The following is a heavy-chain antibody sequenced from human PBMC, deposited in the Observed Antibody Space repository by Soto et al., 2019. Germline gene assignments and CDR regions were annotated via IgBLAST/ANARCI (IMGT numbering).Heavy chain of an antibody. CDR1: GGTFSSYA. J-gene: IGHJ6*02. V-gene: IGHV1-69*05. CDR3: ARHPGGRGYYYGMDV. D-gene: IGHD2-15*01. Sequence: QVQLVQSGAEVKKPGSSVKVSCKASGGTFSSYAISWVRQAPGQGLEWMGGIIPIFGTANYAQKFQGRVTXTXEXSPXTAYMELSSLRSEDTAVYYCARHPGGRGYYYGMDVWGQGTTVTVSS. CDR2: IIPIFGTA.